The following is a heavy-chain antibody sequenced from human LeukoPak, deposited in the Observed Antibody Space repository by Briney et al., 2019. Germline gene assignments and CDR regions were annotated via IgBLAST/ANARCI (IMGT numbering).Heavy chain of an antibody. CDR2: IYHSGGT. V-gene: IGHV4-38-2*01. Sequence: PSETLSLTCAVSGYSISSGYYWGWIRQPPGKGLEWIGSIYHSGGTYYNPSLKSRVTISVDTSKNQFSLKLSSVTAADTAVYYRARHALWEPLVVGYYFDYWGQGTLVTVSS. CDR1: GYSISSGYY. J-gene: IGHJ4*02. D-gene: IGHD1-26*01. CDR3: ARHALWEPLVVGYYFDY.